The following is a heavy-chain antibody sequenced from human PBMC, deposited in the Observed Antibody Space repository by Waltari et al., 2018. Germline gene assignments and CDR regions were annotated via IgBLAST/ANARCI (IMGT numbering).Heavy chain of an antibody. CDR3: ARAGLGSPLEWQRLFDH. J-gene: IGHJ4*02. V-gene: IGHV3-53*01. CDR1: GFNFNYND. Sequence: EVQLVESGGGLIQPGGSLRLSCAAAGFNFNYNDMSWVRQSPGKGPAWVSIVYAGSNTYYADSVNGRFTISRDNSKHTLYLQLNSMRVEDTAIYYCARAGLGSPLEWQRLFDHWSQGTLVTVSS. CDR2: VYAGSNT. D-gene: IGHD5-12*01.